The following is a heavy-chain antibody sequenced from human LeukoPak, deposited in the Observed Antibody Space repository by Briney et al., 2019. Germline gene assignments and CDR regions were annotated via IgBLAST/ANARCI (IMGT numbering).Heavy chain of an antibody. CDR2: ISSSSSYT. J-gene: IGHJ6*04. CDR1: GFTFSSYS. CDR3: AELGITMIGGV. Sequence: KAGGSLRLSCAASGFTFSSYSMNWVRQAPGKGLEWVSSISSSSSYTYYADSVKGRFTISRDNAKNSLYPQMNSLRAEDTAVYYCAELGITMIGGVWGKGTTVTISS. D-gene: IGHD3-10*02. V-gene: IGHV3-21*01.